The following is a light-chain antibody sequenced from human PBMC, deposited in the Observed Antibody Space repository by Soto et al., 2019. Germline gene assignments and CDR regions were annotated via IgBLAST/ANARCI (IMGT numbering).Light chain of an antibody. V-gene: IGLV2-11*01. CDR1: SSDVGGYNY. J-gene: IGLJ1*01. Sequence: QSVLTHPRSVSGSPGQSVTISCTGTSSDVGGYNYVSWYQQHPGKAPKLMIYDVSKRPSGVPDRFSGSKSGNTASLTISGLQAEDEADYYCCSYAGSYNPYVLGTGTKV. CDR3: CSYAGSYNPYV. CDR2: DVS.